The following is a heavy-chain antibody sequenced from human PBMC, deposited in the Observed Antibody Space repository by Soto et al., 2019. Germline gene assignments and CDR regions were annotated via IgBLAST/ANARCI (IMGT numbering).Heavy chain of an antibody. V-gene: IGHV5-51*01. Sequence: GESLKSSCKGPGDSFCNYWIAWVRQMPGKGLEWMGIIFPADSDTKYSPSFQGQVTISADKSISTAYLQWSSLKASDTAMYYCASSVVVPSTMNYFDYWGQGSLVTVSS. CDR3: ASSVVVPSTMNYFDY. J-gene: IGHJ4*02. CDR1: GDSFCNYW. D-gene: IGHD2-15*01. CDR2: IFPADSDT.